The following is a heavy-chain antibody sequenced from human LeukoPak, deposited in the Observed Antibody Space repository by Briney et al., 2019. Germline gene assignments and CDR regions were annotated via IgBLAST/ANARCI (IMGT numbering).Heavy chain of an antibody. J-gene: IGHJ4*02. Sequence: GGSLRLSCAASGFSFSSYGMHWVRQAPGKGLEWVAVIWYDGSKKYYADSVKGRFIISKDSSKTILYLQMNSLRAEDAAVYFCAKGSAAGRPYYFDYWGQGTLVTVSS. V-gene: IGHV3-33*06. CDR1: GFSFSSYG. D-gene: IGHD6-25*01. CDR3: AKGSAAGRPYYFDY. CDR2: IWYDGSKK.